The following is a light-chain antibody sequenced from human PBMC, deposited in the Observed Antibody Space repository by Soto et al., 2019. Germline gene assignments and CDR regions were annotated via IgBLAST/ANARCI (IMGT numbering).Light chain of an antibody. CDR2: AAS. CDR1: QSISSY. CDR3: HQSYSTPMSP. J-gene: IGKJ2*01. V-gene: IGKV1-39*01. Sequence: DIQMTQAPSSLSASVGDRVTITCRASQSISSYLNCYQQKPWKATKLLIFAASSLQSGVPSRFSGSGSGTAFPLTISSLQPEDFASYYCHQSYSTPMSPFGQGTKRGIK.